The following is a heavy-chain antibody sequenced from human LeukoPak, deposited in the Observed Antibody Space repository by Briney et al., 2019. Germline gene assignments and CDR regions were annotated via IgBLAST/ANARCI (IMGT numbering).Heavy chain of an antibody. CDR2: TTTAGRYI. CDR3: ARSFDSSGYFQTYYFDY. CDR1: GFTVSTYT. D-gene: IGHD3-22*01. J-gene: IGHJ4*02. V-gene: IGHV3-21*01. Sequence: GGSLRLSCAASGFTVSTYTMSWVRQAPGKGLEWVSSTTTAGRYIYYADSVRGRFTISRDNAKNSLYLQMNTLRAEDTAVYYCARSFDSSGYFQTYYFDYGGQGTLVTVSS.